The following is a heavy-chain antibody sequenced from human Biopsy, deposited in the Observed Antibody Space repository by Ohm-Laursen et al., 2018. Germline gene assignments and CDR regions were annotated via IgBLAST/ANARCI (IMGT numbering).Heavy chain of an antibody. CDR1: GGSFSGYY. CDR2: INHRGST. J-gene: IGHJ6*02. CDR3: ARAVDYYDPYYYYGLDV. D-gene: IGHD3-16*01. Sequence: SETLSLTWAVYGGSFSGYYWSWIRQPPGTGLEWIGEINHRGSTNYNPSLKSRVTISVDTSKNQFSLKLRSETAADTAVYYCARAVDYYDPYYYYGLDVWGQGTTVTVSS. V-gene: IGHV4-34*01.